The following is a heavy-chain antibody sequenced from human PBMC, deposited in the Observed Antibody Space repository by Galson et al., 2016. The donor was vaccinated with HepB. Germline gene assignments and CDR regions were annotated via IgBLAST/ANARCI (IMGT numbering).Heavy chain of an antibody. V-gene: IGHV1-2*02. CDR2: INPKSGGT. D-gene: IGHD1-26*01. CDR3: AKPQRFQWELHD. J-gene: IGHJ4*02. CDR1: GYTFTEYA. Sequence: SVKVSCKASGYTFTEYAMHWVRQAPGQGLEWMGWINPKSGGTNYAPKFEGRVTMTRDTSIRTAFMDLSRLSSDDTAMYYCAKPQRFQWELHDWGQGTLVTVSS.